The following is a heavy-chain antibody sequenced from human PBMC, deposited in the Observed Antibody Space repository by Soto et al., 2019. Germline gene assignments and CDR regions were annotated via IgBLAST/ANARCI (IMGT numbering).Heavy chain of an antibody. Sequence: ASVKVSCKASGYTFTSYAMHWVRQAPGQRLEWMGWINAGNGNTKYSQKFQGRVTITRDTSASTAYMELSSLRSEDTAVYYCARDRITMVRGVIPFDYWXQGTLVTVSS. CDR2: INAGNGNT. D-gene: IGHD3-10*01. CDR3: ARDRITMVRGVIPFDY. V-gene: IGHV1-3*01. J-gene: IGHJ4*02. CDR1: GYTFTSYA.